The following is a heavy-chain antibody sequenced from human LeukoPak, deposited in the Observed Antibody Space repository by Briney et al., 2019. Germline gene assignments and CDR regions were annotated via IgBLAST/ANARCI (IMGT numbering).Heavy chain of an antibody. V-gene: IGHV3-30*02. CDR2: IRYDGSNK. CDR3: ANLEVATAGY. J-gene: IGHJ4*02. Sequence: GGTLRLSCAASGFTFSSYGMHGVSQAPGKGLERVAFIRYDGSNKNYADSVNGPFTISSDNSKNTLYLQMNSLRAEDTAVYYCANLEVATAGYWGQGTLVTASS. CDR1: GFTFSSYG. D-gene: IGHD5-12*01.